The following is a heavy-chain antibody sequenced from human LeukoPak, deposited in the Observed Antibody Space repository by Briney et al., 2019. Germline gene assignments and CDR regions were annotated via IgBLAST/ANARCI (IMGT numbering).Heavy chain of an antibody. CDR2: IYYSGST. CDR3: ARHRNAGFYAN. D-gene: IGHD1-1*01. CDR1: GGSISSSSYY. V-gene: IGHV4-39*01. J-gene: IGHJ4*02. Sequence: ASETLSLTCTVSGGSISSSSYYWGWIRQPPGKGLEWIGSIYYSGSTYYNPSLKSRVTISVDTSKNQFSLKLSSVTAADTAVYYCARHRNAGFYANWGQGTLVTVSS.